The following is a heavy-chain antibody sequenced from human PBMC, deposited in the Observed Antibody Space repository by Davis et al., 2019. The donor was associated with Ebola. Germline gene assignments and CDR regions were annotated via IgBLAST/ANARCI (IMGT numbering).Heavy chain of an antibody. CDR3: ARGGYCGSSTCDIGQEYYHYMDV. J-gene: IGHJ6*03. D-gene: IGHD2-2*02. CDR1: GFTVRTTY. Sequence: PGGSLRLSCAASGFTVRTTYINWVRQAPGKGLEWLSVLYNSGRTYYADSVQGRFIMPRDNANNTVYLQMNSLRVDDTAVYYCARGGYCGSSTCDIGQEYYHYMDVWGRGTTVTVSS. V-gene: IGHV3-53*01. CDR2: LYNSGRT.